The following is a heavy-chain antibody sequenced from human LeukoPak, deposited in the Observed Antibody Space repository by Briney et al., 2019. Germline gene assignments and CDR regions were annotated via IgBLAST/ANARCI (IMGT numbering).Heavy chain of an antibody. CDR3: ASTAEDYGGNSVDY. CDR2: INHSGST. V-gene: IGHV4-34*01. Sequence: PSETLSLTCAVYGGSFSGYYWSWIRQPPGKGLEWIGEINHSGSTNYNPSLKSRVTISVDTSKNQLSLKLSSVTAADTAVYYCASTAEDYGGNSVDYWGQGTLVTVSS. D-gene: IGHD4-23*01. J-gene: IGHJ4*02. CDR1: GGSFSGYY.